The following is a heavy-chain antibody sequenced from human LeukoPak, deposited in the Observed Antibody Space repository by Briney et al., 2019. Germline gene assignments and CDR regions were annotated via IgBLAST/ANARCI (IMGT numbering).Heavy chain of an antibody. CDR3: ARTTEGGYAYGYFYYYYMDV. V-gene: IGHV4-59*01. CDR1: GGSISSYY. D-gene: IGHD3-16*01. J-gene: IGHJ6*03. CDR2: IHYSGST. Sequence: SETLSLTCTVSGGSISSYYWSWIRQPPGKGLEWIGYIHYSGSTNYNPSLKSRVTISVDTSKNQFSLKLSSVTAADTAVYYCARTTEGGYAYGYFYYYYMDVWGKGTTVTISS.